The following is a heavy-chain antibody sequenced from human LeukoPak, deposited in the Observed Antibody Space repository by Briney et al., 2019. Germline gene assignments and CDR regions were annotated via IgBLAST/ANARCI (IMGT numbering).Heavy chain of an antibody. V-gene: IGHV4-59*01. CDR2: IYYSGST. D-gene: IGHD2-2*02. J-gene: IGHJ4*02. CDR3: ARAPAAISPFDY. Sequence: PSETLSLTCTVSGGSISSYYWSWIRQPPGKGLELIGYIYYSGSTNYNPSLKSRVTISVDTSKNQFSLKLSSVTAADTAVYYCARAPAAISPFDYWGQGTLLTVSS. CDR1: GGSISSYY.